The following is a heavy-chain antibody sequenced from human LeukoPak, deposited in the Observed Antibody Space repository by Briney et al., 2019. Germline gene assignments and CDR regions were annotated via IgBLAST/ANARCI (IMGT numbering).Heavy chain of an antibody. V-gene: IGHV3-66*01. CDR2: IYSGGST. CDR3: VRESSWYGGFDS. J-gene: IGHJ4*02. Sequence: PGGSLRPSCAASGFTVSSNYMSWVRQAPGKGLEWVSVIYSGGSTYYADSVKGRFTISRDNSKNTLYLQMNSLRAEDTAVYYCVRESSWYGGFDSWGQGTLVTVST. CDR1: GFTVSSNY. D-gene: IGHD6-13*01.